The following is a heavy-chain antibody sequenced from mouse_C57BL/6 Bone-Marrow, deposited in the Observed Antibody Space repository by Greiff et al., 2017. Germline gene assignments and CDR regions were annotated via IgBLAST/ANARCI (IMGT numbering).Heavy chain of an antibody. D-gene: IGHD2-5*01. CDR2: ISSGGAYI. J-gene: IGHJ4*01. CDR3: TRERVYSNYIYYYAMDY. V-gene: IGHV5-9-1*02. CDR1: GFTFSSYA. Sequence: EVPLVESGEGLVKPGGSLKLSCAASGFTFSSYAMSWVRQTPEKRLEWVAYISSGGAYIYYADTVQGRFTISRDNARNTLYLQMSSLKSEDTAMXYCTRERVYSNYIYYYAMDYWGQGTSVTVSS.